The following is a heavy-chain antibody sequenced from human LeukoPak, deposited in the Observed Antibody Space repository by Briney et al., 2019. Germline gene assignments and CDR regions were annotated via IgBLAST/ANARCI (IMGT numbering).Heavy chain of an antibody. D-gene: IGHD2-2*01. CDR1: GFTFSDYY. J-gene: IGHJ2*01. CDR2: ISSSGSTI. Sequence: PGGSLRLSCAASGFTFSDYYMSWIRQAPGKGLEWVSYISSSGSTIYYADSVKGRLTISRDNAKNSLYLQMNSLRAEDTAVYYCARDRVPAATHWYFDLWGRGTLVTVSS. CDR3: ARDRVPAATHWYFDL. V-gene: IGHV3-11*01.